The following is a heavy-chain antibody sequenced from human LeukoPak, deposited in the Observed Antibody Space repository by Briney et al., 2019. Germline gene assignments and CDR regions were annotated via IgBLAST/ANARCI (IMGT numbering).Heavy chain of an antibody. Sequence: TGGSLRLSCAASRFTFSSYWMSWVRQAPGRGLEWVANIKQDGSEKYYVDSVKGRFTISRDNAKNSLYLQMNSLRAEDTAVYYCARGGGYFPMDVWGKGTTVTVSS. CDR1: RFTFSSYW. D-gene: IGHD3-22*01. V-gene: IGHV3-7*04. J-gene: IGHJ6*03. CDR3: ARGGGYFPMDV. CDR2: IKQDGSEK.